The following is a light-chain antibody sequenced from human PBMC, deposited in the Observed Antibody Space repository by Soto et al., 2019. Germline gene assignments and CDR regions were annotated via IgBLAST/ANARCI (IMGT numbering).Light chain of an antibody. CDR2: DIS. Sequence: EIVLTQSPGTLSLSPWERATLSCRASQSVSGYLAWYQQKPGQAPRLLIYDISKRATGIPARFSGSGSAADFTLTISSLEPEDFAVYYCQHRSSWPITFGQGTRLE. V-gene: IGKV3-11*01. J-gene: IGKJ5*01. CDR1: QSVSGY. CDR3: QHRSSWPIT.